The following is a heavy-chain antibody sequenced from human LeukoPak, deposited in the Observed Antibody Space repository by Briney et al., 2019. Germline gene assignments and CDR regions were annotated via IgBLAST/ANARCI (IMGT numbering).Heavy chain of an antibody. J-gene: IGHJ6*03. CDR3: ARDHQSLGYCSGGSCPGRYYYYYMDV. CDR2: IIPIFGTA. CDR1: GGTFSSYA. D-gene: IGHD2-15*01. Sequence: GASVKVSCKASGGTFSSYAISWVRQAPGQGLEWMGGIIPIFGTANYAQKFQGRVTITTDESTSTAYMELSSLRSEDTAVYYCARDHQSLGYCSGGSCPGRYYYYYMDVWGKGTTVTVSS. V-gene: IGHV1-69*05.